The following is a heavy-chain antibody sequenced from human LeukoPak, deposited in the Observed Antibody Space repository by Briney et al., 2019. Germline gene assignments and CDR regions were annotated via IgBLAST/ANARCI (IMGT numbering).Heavy chain of an antibody. Sequence: QPGGSLRLSCAASGFTFSTYSMNWVRQAPGKGPEWVSYISSSGTTISYADSVKGRFTISRDNVKNSLYLQTNSLRAEDTAVYYCARRSYGDYYFGYWGQGILVTVSS. CDR1: GFTFSTYS. D-gene: IGHD4-17*01. J-gene: IGHJ4*02. CDR2: ISSSGTTI. CDR3: ARRSYGDYYFGY. V-gene: IGHV3-48*01.